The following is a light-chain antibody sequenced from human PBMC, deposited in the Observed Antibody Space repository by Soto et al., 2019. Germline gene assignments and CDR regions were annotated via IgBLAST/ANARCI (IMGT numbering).Light chain of an antibody. Sequence: EILMTQSPATLSVSPGERATLSCRASQSVRSNLAWYQQKPGQAPRLLIFGATTRATGMPARFSGSGSGTEFTLTISSLQSEDFAVYYCQQRSNWPTWTFGQGTKVDIK. V-gene: IGKV3-15*01. CDR1: QSVRSN. J-gene: IGKJ1*01. CDR2: GAT. CDR3: QQRSNWPTWT.